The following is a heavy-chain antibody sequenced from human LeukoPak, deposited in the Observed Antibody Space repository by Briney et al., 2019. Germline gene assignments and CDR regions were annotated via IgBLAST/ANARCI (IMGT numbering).Heavy chain of an antibody. CDR2: ISDSGDST. CDR3: ANSWGYFYYMDV. D-gene: IGHD7-27*01. V-gene: IGHV3-23*01. J-gene: IGHJ6*03. CDR1: GITFTSYA. Sequence: GGSLRLSCAASGITFTSYAMSWIRQAPGKGLDWVSTISDSGDSTYYADSVKGRFTISRDNSRDTLYLRMNSLRVEDTAVYYCANSWGYFYYMDVWGKGTTVSVSS.